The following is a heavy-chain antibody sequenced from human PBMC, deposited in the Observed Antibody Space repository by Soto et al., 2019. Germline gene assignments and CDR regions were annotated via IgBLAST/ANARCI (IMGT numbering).Heavy chain of an antibody. CDR2: IYWDDEK. D-gene: IGHD1-1*01. CDR3: AHRQLYNGAWNEGTFDY. J-gene: IGHJ4*02. CDR1: GFSLTTRPVG. Sequence: QITLKESGPTLVKPTQTLTLTCTFSGFSLTTRPVGVGWIRQPPGQALEWVALIYWDDEKRYNPSLKTRVTITKDTSKNQVVLTITNTDPINTATYYCAHRQLYNGAWNEGTFDYWGQGAMVTVSS. V-gene: IGHV2-5*02.